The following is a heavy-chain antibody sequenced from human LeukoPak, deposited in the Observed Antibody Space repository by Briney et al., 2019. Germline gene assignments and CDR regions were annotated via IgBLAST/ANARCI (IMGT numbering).Heavy chain of an antibody. J-gene: IGHJ6*04. Sequence: GGSLRLSCAASGFTFSSYWMSWVRRAPGKGLEWVANIKQDGSEKYYVDSVKGRFTISRDNAKNSLYLQMNSLRAEDTAVYYCARGRNTMVRGSPYGMDVWGKGTTVTVSS. D-gene: IGHD3-10*01. CDR3: ARGRNTMVRGSPYGMDV. CDR1: GFTFSSYW. CDR2: IKQDGSEK. V-gene: IGHV3-7*01.